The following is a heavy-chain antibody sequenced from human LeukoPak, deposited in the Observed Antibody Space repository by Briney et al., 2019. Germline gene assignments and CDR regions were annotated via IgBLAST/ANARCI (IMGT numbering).Heavy chain of an antibody. D-gene: IGHD6-13*01. Sequence: GGSLRLSCAASGFTFSTYNMNWVRQAPGKGLEWVSFISSSSSTIYYADSLKGRFTISRDNAKNSLFLQMNSLRDEDTAVYYCARDRYTTSWSDYFDCWGQGTLVTVSS. CDR1: GFTFSTYN. CDR2: ISSSSSTI. J-gene: IGHJ4*02. V-gene: IGHV3-48*02. CDR3: ARDRYTTSWSDYFDC.